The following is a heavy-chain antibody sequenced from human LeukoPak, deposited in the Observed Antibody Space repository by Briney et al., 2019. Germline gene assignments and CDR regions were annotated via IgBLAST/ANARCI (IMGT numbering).Heavy chain of an antibody. J-gene: IGHJ4*02. CDR3: ARRYYYGSGSYPYYFDY. CDR1: GYSFTSYW. Sequence: GESLKISCKGSGYSFTSYWIGWVRQMPGKGLEWMGIIYPGDSDTRYSPSFQDQVTISADKSISTAYLQWSSLKASDTAMYYCARRYYYGSGSYPYYFDYWGQGTLVTVSS. D-gene: IGHD3-10*01. CDR2: IYPGDSDT. V-gene: IGHV5-51*01.